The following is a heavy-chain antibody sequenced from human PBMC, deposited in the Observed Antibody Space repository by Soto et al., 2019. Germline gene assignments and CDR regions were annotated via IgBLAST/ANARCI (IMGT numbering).Heavy chain of an antibody. V-gene: IGHV4-4*07. CDR3: ARVNVWGGHYSLFAY. D-gene: IGHD3-3*01. CDR2: IYSSGST. J-gene: IGHJ4*02. CDR1: DGSSNSHF. Sequence: SKNLALTCSVSDGSSNSHFWSWIRQPAGKRLEWIGRIYSSGSTIYNPSLKSRVTMSVDTSKNQFSLKLRSVTAPDRAVYYCARVNVWGGHYSLFAYWGQGTLVIVSS.